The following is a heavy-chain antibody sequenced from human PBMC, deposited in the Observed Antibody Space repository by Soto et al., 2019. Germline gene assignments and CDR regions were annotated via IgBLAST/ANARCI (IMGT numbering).Heavy chain of an antibody. V-gene: IGHV3-23*01. J-gene: IGHJ6*03. CDR3: VKGGEDGPTSGWYYMDV. CDR2: CSNSDGCT. D-gene: IGHD6-19*01. CDR1: GFIFSNYA. Sequence: GGSLRLSCAASGFIFSNYAMSWIRQAPGRGLEWVSGCSNSDGCTYYADSVKGRFTISRDNSKNTLFLQMNSLRVEDTAVYYCVKGGEDGPTSGWYYMDVWGSGNTVTVSS.